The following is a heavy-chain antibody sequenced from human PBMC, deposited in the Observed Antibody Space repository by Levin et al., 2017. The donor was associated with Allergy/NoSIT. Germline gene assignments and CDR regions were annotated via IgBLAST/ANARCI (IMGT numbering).Heavy chain of an antibody. CDR1: GFSFDDYA. CDR2: INWNSNSK. V-gene: IGHV3-9*01. J-gene: IGHJ4*02. D-gene: IGHD5-18*01. CDR3: ARAAYSYGYGRFDY. Sequence: SLKISCAASGFSFDDYAMHWVRQAPGKGLEWVSGINWNSNSKDYADSVKGRFTISRDNAKNSLYLEMSGLRAEDTALYYCARAAYSYGYGRFDYWGQGSLVTVSS.